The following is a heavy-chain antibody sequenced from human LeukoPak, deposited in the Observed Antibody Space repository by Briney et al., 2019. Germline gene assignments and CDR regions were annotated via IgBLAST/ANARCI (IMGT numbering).Heavy chain of an antibody. V-gene: IGHV4-34*01. CDR1: GGSFSGYY. Sequence: SETLSLTCAVYGGSFSGYYWSWIRQPPGKGLEWIGEINHSGSTNYNPSLKSRVTISVDTSKNQFSLMLRYGTAADNAADYYAGGRRRQWRRNRTFDYWGQGTLVTVSS. J-gene: IGHJ4*02. CDR3: AGGRRRQWRRNRTFDY. CDR2: INHSGST. D-gene: IGHD6-19*01.